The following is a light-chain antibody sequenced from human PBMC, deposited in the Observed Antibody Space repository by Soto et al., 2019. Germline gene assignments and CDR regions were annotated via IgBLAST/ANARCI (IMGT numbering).Light chain of an antibody. CDR3: QQRKSYPIT. V-gene: IGKV1-9*01. CDR1: QDINTY. J-gene: IGKJ5*01. CDR2: AAS. Sequence: DLQLTQSPSFLSASVGDRVTITCRASQDINTYLAWYQQKPGKAPELLIFAASTLQNGVPSRFSGSGSGTEFTVTITSLQPEDFATYYCQQRKSYPITFGQGTRLEIK.